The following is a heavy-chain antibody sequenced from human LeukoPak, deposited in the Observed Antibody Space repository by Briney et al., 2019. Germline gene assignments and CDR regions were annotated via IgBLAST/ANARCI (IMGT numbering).Heavy chain of an antibody. CDR1: GYTFTGYY. D-gene: IGHD2-15*01. Sequence: ASVKVCCNAAGYTFTGYYMFWVRQAPGQGLEWMGRINPNSGGTNYAQKFQGRVTMTRDTSISTAYMELSRLRSDDTAVYYCARGYCSGGSCYSVENWFDPWGQGTLVTVSS. CDR2: INPNSGGT. V-gene: IGHV1-2*06. CDR3: ARGYCSGGSCYSVENWFDP. J-gene: IGHJ5*02.